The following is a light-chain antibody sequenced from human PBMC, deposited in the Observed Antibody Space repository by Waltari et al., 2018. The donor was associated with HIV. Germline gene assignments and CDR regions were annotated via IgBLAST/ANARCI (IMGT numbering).Light chain of an antibody. CDR2: EDN. Sequence: SYELTQPPSLSVSPGHTAVISCPGHALHKQSVCWYQLTTGLPPLLIISEDNKRPSGIPERFSGSNSGNTSTLTVTMAQSGDEAEYFCQSRDRGIVIFGRGTKLIVL. CDR3: QSRDRGIVI. J-gene: IGLJ2*01. V-gene: IGLV3-1*01. CDR1: ALHKQS.